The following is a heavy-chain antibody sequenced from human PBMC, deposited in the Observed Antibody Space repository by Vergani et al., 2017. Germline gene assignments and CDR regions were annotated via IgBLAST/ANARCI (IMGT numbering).Heavy chain of an antibody. Sequence: EVQLVQSGAEVKKPGESLKISCKGSGYSFTSYWIGWVRQMPGKGLEWMGRIDPSDSYSNYSPSFQGHVTISADKSISTAYMQWSSLKASDTAMYYCARLAGYGDYAVYYYYGMDVWGQGTTVIVSS. J-gene: IGHJ6*02. CDR3: ARLAGYGDYAVYYYYGMDV. V-gene: IGHV5-10-1*01. CDR2: IDPSDSYS. CDR1: GYSFTSYW. D-gene: IGHD4-17*01.